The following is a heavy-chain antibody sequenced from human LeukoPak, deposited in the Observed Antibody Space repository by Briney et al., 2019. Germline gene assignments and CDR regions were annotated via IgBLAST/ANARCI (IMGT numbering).Heavy chain of an antibody. Sequence: SETLSLTCTVSGGSISSSYWSWIRQPPGKGLEWIGYIYYSGSTNYNPSLKSRVTISVDTSKNQFSLKLSSVTAADTAVYYCAREVGSGMDVWGQGTTVTVSS. CDR3: AREVGSGMDV. V-gene: IGHV4-59*01. CDR2: IYYSGST. D-gene: IGHD3-10*01. J-gene: IGHJ6*02. CDR1: GGSISSSY.